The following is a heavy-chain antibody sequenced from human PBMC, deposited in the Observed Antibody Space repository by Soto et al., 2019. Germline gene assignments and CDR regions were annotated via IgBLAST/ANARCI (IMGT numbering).Heavy chain of an antibody. CDR3: ARGPTDRSGSYHGYFDY. Sequence: QVQLQQWGAGLLKPSETLSLTCAVYGGSFSGYYWSWIRQPPGKGLEWIGEINHSGSTNYNPSLKSRVTISVDTSKNQFSLKLSSMTAADTAVYYCARGPTDRSGSYHGYFDYWGQGTLVTVSS. J-gene: IGHJ4*02. D-gene: IGHD1-26*01. CDR1: GGSFSGYY. CDR2: INHSGST. V-gene: IGHV4-34*01.